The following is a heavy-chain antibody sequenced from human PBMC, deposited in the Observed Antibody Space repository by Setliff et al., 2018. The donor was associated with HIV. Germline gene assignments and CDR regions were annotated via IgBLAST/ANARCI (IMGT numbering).Heavy chain of an antibody. CDR1: GYTLTELS. J-gene: IGHJ5*02. CDR2: IIPILGIA. CDR3: ARGWGLWFGQLSILPLDP. Sequence: SVKVSCKISGYTLTELSIHWVRQAPGQGLEWMGGIIPILGIANYAQEFQGRVTITTNTSTTTAFMELSSLRSDDTALYFCARGWGLWFGQLSILPLDPWGQGTLVTVSS. V-gene: IGHV1-69*10. D-gene: IGHD3-10*01.